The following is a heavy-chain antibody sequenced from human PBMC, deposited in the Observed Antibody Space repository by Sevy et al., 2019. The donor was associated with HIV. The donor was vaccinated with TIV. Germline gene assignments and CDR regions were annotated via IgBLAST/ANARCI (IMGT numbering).Heavy chain of an antibody. CDR1: GGSFSTSYY. Sequence: SETLSVTCTVSGGSFSTSYYWGWVRQPPGKGPEWIGCIHYSGSTYYNPSLKSRVSISVDTSKNSFSLKLSSVTAADKAVYYCANMGRGYYFYFELRGQGTLVTVSS. CDR3: ANMGRGYYFYFEL. V-gene: IGHV4-39*02. CDR2: IHYSGST. D-gene: IGHD3-3*01. J-gene: IGHJ4*02.